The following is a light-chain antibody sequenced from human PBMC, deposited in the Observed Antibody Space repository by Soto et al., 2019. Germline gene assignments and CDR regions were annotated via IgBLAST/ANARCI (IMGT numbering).Light chain of an antibody. CDR2: GAS. CDR1: QSVHSY. Sequence: EIVMTQSPASLSVSPGERVTLSCRASQSVHSYLGWYQQKPGLAPRLLIYGASTRATGIPARFSGSGSGTEFTLTISSLQSEDFAVYYCQQYNNWHTFGQGTKVDIK. J-gene: IGKJ1*01. CDR3: QQYNNWHT. V-gene: IGKV3D-15*01.